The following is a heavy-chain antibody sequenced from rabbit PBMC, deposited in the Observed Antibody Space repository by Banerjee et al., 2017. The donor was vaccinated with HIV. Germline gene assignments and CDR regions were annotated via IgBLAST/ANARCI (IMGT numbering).Heavy chain of an antibody. J-gene: IGHJ4*01. CDR3: ARDLGGSSDL. V-gene: IGHV1S40*01. D-gene: IGHD8-1*01. CDR1: GFSFSNKYV. Sequence: QSLEESGGDLVKPEGSLTLTCTASGFSFSNKYVMCWVRQAPGKGLEWIACINTSNGNTYYANWAKGRFTISKTSSTTVTLQMTSLTAADTATYFCARDLGGSSDLWGQGTLVTVS. CDR2: INTSNGNT.